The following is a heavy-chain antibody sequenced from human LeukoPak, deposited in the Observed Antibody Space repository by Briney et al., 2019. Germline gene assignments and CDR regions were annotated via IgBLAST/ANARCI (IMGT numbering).Heavy chain of an antibody. CDR2: INPSGGST. Sequence: ASVEVSCKASGYTFTSYYMHWVRQAPGQGLEWMGIINPSGGSTSYAQKFQGRVTMTRDMSTSTVYMELSSLRSEDTAVYYCARDGRTFGGVIVQGDYWGQGTLVTVSS. J-gene: IGHJ4*02. V-gene: IGHV1-46*01. D-gene: IGHD3-16*02. CDR3: ARDGRTFGGVIVQGDY. CDR1: GYTFTSYY.